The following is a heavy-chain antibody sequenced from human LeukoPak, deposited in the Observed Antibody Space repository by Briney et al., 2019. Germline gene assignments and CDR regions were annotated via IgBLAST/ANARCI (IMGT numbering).Heavy chain of an antibody. CDR2: IYHSGST. J-gene: IGHJ5*02. Sequence: PSETLSLTCTVSGYSISSGYYWGWIRQPPGKGLEWIGSIYHSGSTYYNPSLKSRVTISVDTSKNQFSLKLSSVTAADTAVYYCARPKSSGGSRDNWFDPWGQGTLVTVSS. D-gene: IGHD2-15*01. CDR1: GYSISSGYY. V-gene: IGHV4-38-2*02. CDR3: ARPKSSGGSRDNWFDP.